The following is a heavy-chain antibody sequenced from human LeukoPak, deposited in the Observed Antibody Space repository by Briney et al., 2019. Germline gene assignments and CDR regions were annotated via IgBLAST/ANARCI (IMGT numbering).Heavy chain of an antibody. CDR2: IVVGSGNT. CDR3: AAVGYDFWSGYYGLDY. J-gene: IGHJ4*02. CDR1: GFTFTSSA. D-gene: IGHD3-3*01. V-gene: IGHV1-58*01. Sequence: GASVKVSCKASGFTFTSSAVQWVRQARGQRLEWIGWIVVGSGNTNYAQKFQERVTITRDMSTSTAYMELSSLRSEDTAVYYCAAVGYDFWSGYYGLDYWGQGTLVTVSS.